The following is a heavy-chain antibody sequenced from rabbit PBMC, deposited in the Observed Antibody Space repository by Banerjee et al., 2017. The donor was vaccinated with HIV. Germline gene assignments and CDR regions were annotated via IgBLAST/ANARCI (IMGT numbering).Heavy chain of an antibody. J-gene: IGHJ4*01. Sequence: QEQLEESGGDLVKPGGSLTLTCTASGFSFSSSGWICWVRQAPGKGLEWIACINTITGDTVYATWAKGRFTISKASWTTVTLQMTSLTAADTATYFCGRDLPYASSEFVWGQGTLVTVS. D-gene: IGHD1-1*01. CDR3: GRDLPYASSEFV. V-gene: IGHV1S45*01. CDR2: INTITGDT. CDR1: GFSFSSSGW.